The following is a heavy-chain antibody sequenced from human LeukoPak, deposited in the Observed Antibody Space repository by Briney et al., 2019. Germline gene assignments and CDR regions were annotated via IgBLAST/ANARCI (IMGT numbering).Heavy chain of an antibody. Sequence: GGSLRLSCAASGFRFSNYWMNWVRQTPEKGLEWVANINPEGSQNRYVDSVNGRFTVSRDNARNSLYLDMDSLTADDSAIYYCAAWGESSSNYWGQGILVTVSS. CDR1: GFRFSNYW. CDR2: INPEGSQN. V-gene: IGHV3-7*01. D-gene: IGHD3-16*01. J-gene: IGHJ4*02. CDR3: AAWGESSSNY.